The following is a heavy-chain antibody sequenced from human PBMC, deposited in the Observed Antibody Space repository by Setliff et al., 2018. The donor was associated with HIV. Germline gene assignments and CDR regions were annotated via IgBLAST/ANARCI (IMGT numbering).Heavy chain of an antibody. J-gene: IGHJ4*02. V-gene: IGHV3-7*01. CDR2: INQDGTAT. CDR3: ARAQDNYYDSSGYSFDS. Sequence: PGGSLRLSCAVSGFTFSSYPMTWVRQAPGKGLEWVANINQDGTATFYADSVKGRFTISRDNAKNTLFLQMNSLRAEDTAVYYCARAQDNYYDSSGYSFDSWGQGSLVTDSS. CDR1: GFTFSSYP. D-gene: IGHD3-22*01.